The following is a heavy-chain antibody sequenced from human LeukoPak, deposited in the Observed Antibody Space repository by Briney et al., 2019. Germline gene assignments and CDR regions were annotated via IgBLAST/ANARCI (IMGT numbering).Heavy chain of an antibody. V-gene: IGHV4-39*01. J-gene: IGHJ5*02. D-gene: IGHD3-10*01. CDR3: ARHSGSGSLSRPFDP. CDR2: VYYTGST. CDR1: GGSVTSGGFY. Sequence: LETLSLTCNVSGGSVTSGGFYWGWLRQPPGKGPEWIATVYYTGSTYYNPSLNSRVTISIDTSKNQFSLRLTSVTATDTAVYYCARHSGSGSLSRPFDPWGQGTLVTVSS.